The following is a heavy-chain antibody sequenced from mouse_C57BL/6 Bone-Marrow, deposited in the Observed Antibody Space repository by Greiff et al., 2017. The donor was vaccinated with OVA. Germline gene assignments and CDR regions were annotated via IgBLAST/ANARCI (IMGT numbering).Heavy chain of an antibody. CDR1: GFSFNTYA. CDR3: VRDYYGSSWFAY. V-gene: IGHV10-1*01. CDR2: IRSKSNNYAT. D-gene: IGHD1-1*01. Sequence: EVQRVESGGGLVQPKGSLKLSCAASGFSFNTYAMNWVRQAPGKGLEWVARIRSKSNNYATYYADSVKDRFTISRDDSESMLYLQMNNLKTEDTAMYYCVRDYYGSSWFAYWGQGTLVTVSA. J-gene: IGHJ3*01.